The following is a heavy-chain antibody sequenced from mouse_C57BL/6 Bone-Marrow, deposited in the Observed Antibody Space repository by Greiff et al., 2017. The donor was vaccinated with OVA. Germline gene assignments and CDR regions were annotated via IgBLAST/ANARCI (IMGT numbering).Heavy chain of an antibody. CDR3: TTRDYDQGWFAY. J-gene: IGHJ3*01. D-gene: IGHD2-4*01. CDR1: GFNIKDDY. V-gene: IGHV14-4*01. CDR2: IDPENGDT. Sequence: VQLQQSGAELVRPGASVKLSCTASGFNIKDDYMHWVKQRPEQGLEWIGWIDPENGDTEYASKFQGKATITADTSSNTAYLQLSSLTSEDTAVYYCTTRDYDQGWFAYWGQGTLVTVSA.